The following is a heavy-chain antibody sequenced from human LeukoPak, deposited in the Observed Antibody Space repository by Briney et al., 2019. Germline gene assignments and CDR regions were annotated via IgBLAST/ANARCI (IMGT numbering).Heavy chain of an antibody. D-gene: IGHD3-3*01. CDR2: INPNSGGT. CDR3: ARERITIFDYGMDV. CDR1: GSAFTCYY. Sequence: GSVQGSCNASGSAFTCYYMHWVRQAPGQGLEWMGWINPNSGGTNYAQKFQGRVTMTRDTSISTAYMELSRLRSDDTAVYYCARERITIFDYGMDVWGQGTTVTVSS. J-gene: IGHJ6*02. V-gene: IGHV1-2*02.